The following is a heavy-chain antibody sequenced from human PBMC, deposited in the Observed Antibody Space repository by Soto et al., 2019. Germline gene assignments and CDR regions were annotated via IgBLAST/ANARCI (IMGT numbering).Heavy chain of an antibody. J-gene: IGHJ6*02. D-gene: IGHD3-10*01. V-gene: IGHV1-69*13. CDR3: ARDYVSGSFNYGMDV. CDR1: GGTFSSYA. Sequence: SVKVSCKASGGTFSSYAISWVRQAPGQGLEWMGGIIPIFGTANYAQKFQGRVTITADESTSTAYMELSSLRSEDTAVYYCARDYVSGSFNYGMDVWGQGTTVTVSS. CDR2: IIPIFGTA.